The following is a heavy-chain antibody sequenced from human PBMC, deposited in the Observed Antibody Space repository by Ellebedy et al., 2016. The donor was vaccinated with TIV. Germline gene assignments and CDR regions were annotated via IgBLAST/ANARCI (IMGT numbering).Heavy chain of an antibody. V-gene: IGHV1-3*04. Sequence: ASVKVSXKASRHSFTSYGIHWVRQAPGQSLEWMGWFNTGNDNTKYSQKLQGRVTITRDTSATTAYMELSGLMSEDTAVYYCATREWQDPMDVWGQGTTVTVSS. CDR2: FNTGNDNT. CDR3: ATREWQDPMDV. CDR1: RHSFTSYG. D-gene: IGHD3-3*01. J-gene: IGHJ6*02.